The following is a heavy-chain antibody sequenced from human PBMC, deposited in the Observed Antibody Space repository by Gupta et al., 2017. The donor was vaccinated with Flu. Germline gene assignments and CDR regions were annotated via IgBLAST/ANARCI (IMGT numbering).Heavy chain of an antibody. D-gene: IGHD1-1*01. CDR3: ATIYTTSSPIDY. CDR2: INHSGST. Sequence: QVQLQQWGAGLLKPSETLSLTCAVYGGSFSGYYWSLIRQPPGKGLEWIGEINHSGSTNYNPSLKSRVTISVDTSKNQFSLKLSSVTAADTAVYYCATIYTTSSPIDYWGQGTLVTVSS. V-gene: IGHV4-34*01. CDR1: GGSFSGYY. J-gene: IGHJ4*02.